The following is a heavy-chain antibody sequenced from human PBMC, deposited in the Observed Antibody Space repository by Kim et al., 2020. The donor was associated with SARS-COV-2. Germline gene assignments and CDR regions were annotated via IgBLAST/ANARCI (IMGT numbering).Heavy chain of an antibody. V-gene: IGHV3-20*01. CDR1: GFTFDDYG. J-gene: IGHJ4*02. D-gene: IGHD1-26*01. CDR3: ARGGGSVVGAQLPFDY. Sequence: GGSLRLSCAASGFTFDDYGMSWVRQAPGKGLEWVSGINWNGGSTGYADSVKGRFTISRNNAKNSLYLQMNSLRAEDTALYHCARGGGSVVGAQLPFDYWGQGTLVTVSS. CDR2: INWNGGST.